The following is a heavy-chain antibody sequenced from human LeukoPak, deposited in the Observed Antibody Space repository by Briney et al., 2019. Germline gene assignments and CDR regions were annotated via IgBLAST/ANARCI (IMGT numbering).Heavy chain of an antibody. CDR3: ARGRHRLIDAFDI. D-gene: IGHD3-16*01. J-gene: IGHJ3*02. Sequence: PSETLSLTCAVYGGSFSGYYWSWIRQPPGKGLEWIGEINHSGSTNYNPSLKSRVTISVDTSKDQFSLKLSSVTAADTAVYYCARGRHRLIDAFDIWGQGTMVTVSS. CDR2: INHSGST. CDR1: GGSFSGYY. V-gene: IGHV4-34*01.